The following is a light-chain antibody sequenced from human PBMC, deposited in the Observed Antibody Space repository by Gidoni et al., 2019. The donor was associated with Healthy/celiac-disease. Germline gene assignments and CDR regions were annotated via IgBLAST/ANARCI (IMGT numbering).Light chain of an antibody. CDR3: MIWHSSAVV. Sequence: QPVLTQPSSLPAHPGASARPTCTLPSGINVGTYRIYWYQQKPGSPPQYLLRYKSDSDKQQGAGVPSRFSGTKDASANAGILLISGLQAEDDADYYCMIWHSSAVVFGGGTKLTVL. V-gene: IGLV5-45*02. CDR1: SGINVGTYR. CDR2: YKSDSDK. J-gene: IGLJ2*01.